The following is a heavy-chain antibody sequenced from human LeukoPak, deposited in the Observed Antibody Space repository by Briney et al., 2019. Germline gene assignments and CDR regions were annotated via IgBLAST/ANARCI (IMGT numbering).Heavy chain of an antibody. CDR2: ISSSGSTL. Sequence: PGGPLRLSCAASGFTFSSYEMNWVRQAPGKGLEWVSYISSSGSTLYYADSVKGRFTISRDNAKNSLYLQMNSLRAEDTAVYYCARDVPGYSSSWYFMGDYWGQGTLVTVSS. CDR1: GFTFSSYE. V-gene: IGHV3-48*03. CDR3: ARDVPGYSSSWYFMGDY. D-gene: IGHD6-13*01. J-gene: IGHJ4*02.